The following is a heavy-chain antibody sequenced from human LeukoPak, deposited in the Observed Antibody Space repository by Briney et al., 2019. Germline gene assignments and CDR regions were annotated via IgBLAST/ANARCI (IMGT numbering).Heavy chain of an antibody. CDR3: TTRACHAGGCSSSFYYYYGLHF. J-gene: IGHJ6*02. CDR1: GNSISNYA. CDR2: IIPIFGTA. D-gene: IGHD3-16*01. V-gene: IGHV1-69*13. Sequence: SVKVSCKASGNSISNYAVSWVRQAPGQGFEWMGGIIPIFGTADYAQKFQGRVTITADQSTSTTNMALSSLKSEDTATYYCTTRACHAGGCSSSFYYYYGLHFWGQGTTVSVSS.